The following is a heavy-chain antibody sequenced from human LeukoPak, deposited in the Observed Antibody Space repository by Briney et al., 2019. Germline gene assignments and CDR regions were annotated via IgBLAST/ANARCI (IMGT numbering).Heavy chain of an antibody. CDR2: IGSKAYGGTT. J-gene: IGHJ4*02. V-gene: IGHV3-49*04. Sequence: PGGSLRLSCTASGFTVGDYAMSWVRQAPGKWLEWVGFIGSKAYGGTTEYAASVKGRFTISRDDSKSIAYLQMNSLKTEDTAVYYCTRNLDDSSGYYPYYFDYWGQGTLVTVSS. CDR1: GFTVGDYA. D-gene: IGHD3-22*01. CDR3: TRNLDDSSGYYPYYFDY.